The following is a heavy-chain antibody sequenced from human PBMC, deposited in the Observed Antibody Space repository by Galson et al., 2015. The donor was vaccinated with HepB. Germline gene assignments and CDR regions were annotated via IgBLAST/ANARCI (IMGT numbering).Heavy chain of an antibody. CDR1: GYTFTSYY. D-gene: IGHD5-24*01. CDR3: ARDFSIEMGSGGGIDY. V-gene: IGHV1-46*01. CDR2: INPSGGRT. J-gene: IGHJ4*02. Sequence: SVKVSCKASGYTFTSYYMQWVRQAPGQGLVWMGIINPSGGRTAYAQKFQGRVTMTRDTSTRTVYMELSSLTSEDTAVYYCARDFSIEMGSGGGIDYWGQGTLVTVSS.